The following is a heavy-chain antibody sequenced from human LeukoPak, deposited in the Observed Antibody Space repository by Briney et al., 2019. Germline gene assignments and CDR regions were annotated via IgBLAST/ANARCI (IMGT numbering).Heavy chain of an antibody. CDR3: AVNLDYYDSSGSDY. D-gene: IGHD3-22*01. J-gene: IGHJ4*02. Sequence: ASVKVSCKASGYTFSSYGITWVRQAPGQGLEWMGIINPSDGSTSYAQKFQGRVAMTRETSTSTVYMELSSLRSEDTAVYYCAVNLDYYDSSGSDYWGQGTLVAVSS. CDR1: GYTFSSYG. V-gene: IGHV1-46*01. CDR2: INPSDGST.